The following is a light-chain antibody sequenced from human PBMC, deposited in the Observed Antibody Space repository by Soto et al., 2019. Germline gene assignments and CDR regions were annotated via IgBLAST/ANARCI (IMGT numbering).Light chain of an antibody. V-gene: IGKV1-9*01. CDR1: QGISSN. Sequence: IQLTQSPSSLSASVGDRVTITCRASQGISSNLAWYQQKPGKVPKLLISAASTLQSGVPSRLSGSGSGTDFTLTISSLQPEDFAVYYCQQYGSSPYTFGQGTKVDIK. J-gene: IGKJ2*01. CDR2: AAS. CDR3: QQYGSSPYT.